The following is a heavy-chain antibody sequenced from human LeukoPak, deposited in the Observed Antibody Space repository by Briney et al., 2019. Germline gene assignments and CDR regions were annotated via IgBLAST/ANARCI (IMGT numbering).Heavy chain of an antibody. Sequence: SETLSLTCTVSGGSVSSYYWSWIRQPPGKGLEWIGYMYYSGSTNYNPSLKSRVTISIDTSKNQFSLKLNSVTATDTAMYYCTSGYFVHTFDFWGQGPLVTVSS. V-gene: IGHV4-59*08. CDR2: MYYSGST. J-gene: IGHJ4*02. CDR3: TSGYFVHTFDF. D-gene: IGHD2-2*03. CDR1: GGSVSSYY.